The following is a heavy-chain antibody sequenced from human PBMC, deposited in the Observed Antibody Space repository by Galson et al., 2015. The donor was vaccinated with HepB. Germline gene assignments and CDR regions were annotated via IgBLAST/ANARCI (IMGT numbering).Heavy chain of an antibody. CDR1: GFVFTTHN. CDR3: ASDNPSSGWPVFDN. J-gene: IGHJ4*02. Sequence: SLRLSCAASGFVFTTHNIHWVRQAPGKGLGWVAVVSYDGRRTFYADSVKGRFTIPRDNSNNIVYLQRNSLRVDDTAIYYCASDNPSSGWPVFDNWGQGTLLTVSS. V-gene: IGHV3-30*04. D-gene: IGHD6-19*01. CDR2: VSYDGRRT.